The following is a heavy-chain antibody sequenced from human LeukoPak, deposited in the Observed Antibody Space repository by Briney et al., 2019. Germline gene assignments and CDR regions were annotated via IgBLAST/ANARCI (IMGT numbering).Heavy chain of an antibody. CDR2: IRYDGSNK. CDR3: ATRLEGYSYSHHPDY. D-gene: IGHD5-18*01. Sequence: GGSLRLSCAASGFTFSSYGMHWVRQAPGKGLEWVAFIRYDGSNKYYADSVKGRFTISRDNSKNTLYLQMNSLRAEDTAVYYCATRLEGYSYSHHPDYWGQGTLVTVSS. J-gene: IGHJ4*02. V-gene: IGHV3-30*02. CDR1: GFTFSSYG.